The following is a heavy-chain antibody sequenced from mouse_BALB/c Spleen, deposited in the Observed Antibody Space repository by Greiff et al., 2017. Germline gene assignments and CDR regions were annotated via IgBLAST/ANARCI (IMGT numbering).Heavy chain of an antibody. Sequence: EVKVVESGGGLVKPGGSLKLSCAASGFTFSSYAMSWVRQTPEKRLEWVASISSGGSTYYPDSVKGRFTISRDNARNILYLQMSSLRSEDTAMYYCARGDYGYYFDYWGQGTTLTVSS. J-gene: IGHJ2*01. CDR3: ARGDYGYYFDY. D-gene: IGHD1-2*01. V-gene: IGHV5-6-5*01. CDR2: ISSGGST. CDR1: GFTFSSYA.